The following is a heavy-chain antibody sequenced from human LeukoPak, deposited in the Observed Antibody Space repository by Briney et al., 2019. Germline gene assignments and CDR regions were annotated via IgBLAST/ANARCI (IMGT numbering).Heavy chain of an antibody. CDR3: AGGRTDIVVVPATLRNYYFDY. CDR1: GGTFSSYG. J-gene: IGHJ4*02. D-gene: IGHD2-2*01. Sequence: SVKVSCKASGGTFSSYGISWVRQAPGQGLEWMGGIMPMFGKTNYAQKFQGRVTTTADKATSTAYMELSSLRSEDTAVYYCAGGRTDIVVVPATLRNYYFDYWGQGTLVTVSS. V-gene: IGHV1-69*06. CDR2: IMPMFGKT.